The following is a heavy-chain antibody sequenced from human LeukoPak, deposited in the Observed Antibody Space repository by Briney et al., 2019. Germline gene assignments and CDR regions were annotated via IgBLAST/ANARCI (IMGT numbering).Heavy chain of an antibody. CDR1: GFTFSSYW. CDR3: ARGAGIAETGTGSFDY. V-gene: IGHV3-74*01. J-gene: IGHJ4*02. D-gene: IGHD6-13*01. CDR2: INSDGSST. Sequence: GGSLRLSCAASGFTFSSYWMHWVRQAPGKGLVWVSRINSDGSSTFYADSVKGRITISRDISKNTLYLQMNSLRAEDTAMYYCARGAGIAETGTGSFDYWGQGTLVTVSS.